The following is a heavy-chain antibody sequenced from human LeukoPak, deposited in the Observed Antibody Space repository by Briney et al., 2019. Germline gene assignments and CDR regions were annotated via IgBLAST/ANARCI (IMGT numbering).Heavy chain of an antibody. CDR2: IVPIFGTA. CDR3: ARDRGSGSSDAFDI. V-gene: IGHV1-69*13. Sequence: SVKVSCKASGGTFSSYAISWVRQAPGQGLEWMGGIVPIFGTANYAQKFQGRVTITADESTSTAYMELSSLRSEDTAVYYCARDRGSGSSDAFDIWGQGTMVTVSS. D-gene: IGHD6-19*01. CDR1: GGTFSSYA. J-gene: IGHJ3*02.